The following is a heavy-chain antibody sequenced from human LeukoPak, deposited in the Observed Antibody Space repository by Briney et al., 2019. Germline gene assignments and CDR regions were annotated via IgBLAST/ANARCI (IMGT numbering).Heavy chain of an antibody. CDR2: ISSSSSYI. V-gene: IGHV3-21*01. CDR3: ARDWGRYSSSWYGSY. J-gene: IGHJ4*02. Sequence: PGGSLRLSCAASGFDFGAYEMNWVRQAPGKGLEWVSSISSSSSYIYYADSVKGRFTISRDNAKNSLYLQMNSLRAEDTAVYYCARDWGRYSSSWYGSYWGQGTLVTVSS. D-gene: IGHD6-13*01. CDR1: GFDFGAYE.